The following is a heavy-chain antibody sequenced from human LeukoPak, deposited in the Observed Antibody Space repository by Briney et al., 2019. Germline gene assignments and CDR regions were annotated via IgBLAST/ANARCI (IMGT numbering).Heavy chain of an antibody. D-gene: IGHD3-10*01. V-gene: IGHV4-39*02. CDR1: GGSISSSSYY. Sequence: SETLSLTCTVSGGSISSSSYYWGWIRQPPGKGLEWIGSIYYSGSTYYNPSLKSRVTISVDTSKNQFSLKLSSVTATDTAVYYCAKDQGSPDAFDIWGQGTIVTVSS. CDR2: IYYSGST. J-gene: IGHJ3*02. CDR3: AKDQGSPDAFDI.